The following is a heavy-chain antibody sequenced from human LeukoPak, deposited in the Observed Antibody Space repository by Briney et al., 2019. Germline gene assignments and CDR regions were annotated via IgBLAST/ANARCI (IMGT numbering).Heavy chain of an antibody. D-gene: IGHD3-10*01. CDR2: IKSKTDGGTT. Sequence: GGSLRLSCAASGFTFCNAWMSWVRQAPGKGLEWVGRIKSKTDGGTTDYAAPVKGRFTISRDDSKNTLYLQMNSLKTEDTAVYYCTTPMVRGVITPLRYWGQGTLVTVSS. CDR1: GFTFCNAW. J-gene: IGHJ4*02. CDR3: TTPMVRGVITPLRY. V-gene: IGHV3-15*01.